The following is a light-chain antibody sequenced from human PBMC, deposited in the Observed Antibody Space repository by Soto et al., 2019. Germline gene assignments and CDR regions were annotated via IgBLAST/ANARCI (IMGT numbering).Light chain of an antibody. J-gene: IGKJ4*01. CDR3: QRYGSPPLT. Sequence: EIVVTQSPGTLSLSPGERATLSCRASQSVSSSYLAWYQQKPGQAPRLLIYGASSRATGIPDRFSGSGSGTDFTLAISRLEPADFAVYYCQRYGSPPLTFGGGTKVQIK. V-gene: IGKV3-20*01. CDR2: GAS. CDR1: QSVSSSY.